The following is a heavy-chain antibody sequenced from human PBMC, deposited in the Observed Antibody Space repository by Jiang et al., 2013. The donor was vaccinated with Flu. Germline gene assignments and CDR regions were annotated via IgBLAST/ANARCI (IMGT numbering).Heavy chain of an antibody. Sequence: GSGLVKPSQTLSLTCTVSGGSISSGSYYWSWIRQPAGKGLEWIGRIYTSGSTNYNPSLKSRVTISVDTSKNQFSLKLSSVTAADTAVYYCARDRSSGSYRAYWYFDLWGRGTLVTVSS. CDR1: GGSISSGSYY. CDR2: IYTSGST. CDR3: ARDRSSGSYRAYWYFDL. D-gene: IGHD1-26*01. J-gene: IGHJ2*01. V-gene: IGHV4-61*02.